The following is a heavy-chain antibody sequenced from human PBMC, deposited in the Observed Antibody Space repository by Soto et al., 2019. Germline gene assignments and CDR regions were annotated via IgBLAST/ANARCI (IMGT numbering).Heavy chain of an antibody. D-gene: IGHD3-9*01. V-gene: IGHV1-18*01. CDR1: GYTFTSYG. CDR2: ISAYNGNT. CDR3: ARDLVRLRYFDWFLGGVYYYGMDV. Sequence: ASVKVSCKASGYTFTSYGISWVRQAPGQGLEWMGWISAYNGNTNYAQKLQGRVTVTTDTSTSTAYMELRSLRSDDTAVYYCARDLVRLRYFDWFLGGVYYYGMDVWGQGTTVTVSS. J-gene: IGHJ6*02.